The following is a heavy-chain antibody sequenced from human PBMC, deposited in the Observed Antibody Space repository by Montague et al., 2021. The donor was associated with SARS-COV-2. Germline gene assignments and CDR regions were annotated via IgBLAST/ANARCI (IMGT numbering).Heavy chain of an antibody. Sequence: SQRLSCAASGFSLNRYAMSWVRQAPGKGLEWVTGITSGGGDSHYADSVEGRFTISRDNSRDTLYLQMTSLRAEDTAVYYCAKGEAAIRSPLFDSWGQGTLVIVSS. D-gene: IGHD6-13*01. CDR3: AKGEAAIRSPLFDS. CDR1: GFSLNRYA. J-gene: IGHJ4*02. CDR2: ITSGGGDS. V-gene: IGHV3-23*01.